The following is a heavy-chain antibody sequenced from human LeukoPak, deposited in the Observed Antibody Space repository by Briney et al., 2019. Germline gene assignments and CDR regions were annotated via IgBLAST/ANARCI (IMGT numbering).Heavy chain of an antibody. CDR3: TRRQWVEYYFDS. Sequence: SQTLSLTCTVSGDSINNDNHYWSWIRQPPGKGLEWIGRISATGSTNYNPSLKSRVTISADTSKNQFSLKLSSVITADTAVYYCTRRQWVEYYFDSWGQGTLVTVPS. J-gene: IGHJ4*02. CDR1: GDSINNDNHY. CDR2: ISATGST. V-gene: IGHV4-61*02. D-gene: IGHD6-19*01.